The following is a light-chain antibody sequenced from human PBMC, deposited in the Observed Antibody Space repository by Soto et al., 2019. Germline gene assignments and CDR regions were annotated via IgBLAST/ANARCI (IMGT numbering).Light chain of an antibody. CDR3: YSYDSSLSGIL. CDR2: GNS. V-gene: IGLV1-40*01. Sequence: QSVLTQPPSVSGAPGQRVTISCTGSSSNIGAGYDVHWYQQLPGTAPKLLIYGNSNRPSGVPDRFSGSKSGTSASLAITGLHAEDAEDYSCYSYDSSLSGILFGGGTKVTVL. CDR1: SSNIGAGYD. J-gene: IGLJ2*01.